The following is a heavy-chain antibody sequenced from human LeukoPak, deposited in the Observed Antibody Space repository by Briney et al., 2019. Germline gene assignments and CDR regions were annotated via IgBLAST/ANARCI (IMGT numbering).Heavy chain of an antibody. CDR1: GFIFSTYP. CDR3: AKSRAPYCTNGACFRGLDY. J-gene: IGHJ4*02. CDR2: ITGGGATT. Sequence: GGSLRLSCAASGFIFSTYPMGWVRQAPGKGLEWVAVITGGGATTYHAGSLEGRFTISRDNPKNVLFLQMDSLRAEDTAVYYCAKSRAPYCTNGACFRGLDYWGLGTLVTVSS. D-gene: IGHD2-8*01. V-gene: IGHV3-23*01.